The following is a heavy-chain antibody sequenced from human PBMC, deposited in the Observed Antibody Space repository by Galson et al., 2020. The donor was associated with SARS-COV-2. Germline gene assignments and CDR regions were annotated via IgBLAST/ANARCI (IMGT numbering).Heavy chain of an antibody. D-gene: IGHD2-15*01. V-gene: IGHV4-39*07. CDR1: GGSISSSSYY. Sequence: SETLSLTCTVSGGSISSSSYYWGWIRQPPGKGLEWIGSISYSGTTYSNPSLKSRVTISVDTSKNEFSLKLSSVTAADTAVYYCASPEVVVVATRRNYYGMDVWGQGTTVTVSS. J-gene: IGHJ6*02. CDR2: ISYSGTT. CDR3: ASPEVVVVATRRNYYGMDV.